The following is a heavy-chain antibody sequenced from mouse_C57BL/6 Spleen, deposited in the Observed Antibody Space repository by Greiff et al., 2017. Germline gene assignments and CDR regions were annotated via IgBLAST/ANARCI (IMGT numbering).Heavy chain of an antibody. D-gene: IGHD1-1*01. V-gene: IGHV10-1*01. J-gene: IGHJ2*01. Sequence: GGGLVQPKGSLKLSCAASGFSFNTYAMNWVRQAPGKGLEWVARIRSKSNNYATYYADSVKDRFTISRDDSESMLYLQMNNLKTEDTAMYYCVRGATVGYYFDDWGQGTTLTVSS. CDR2: IRSKSNNYAT. CDR1: GFSFNTYA. CDR3: VRGATVGYYFDD.